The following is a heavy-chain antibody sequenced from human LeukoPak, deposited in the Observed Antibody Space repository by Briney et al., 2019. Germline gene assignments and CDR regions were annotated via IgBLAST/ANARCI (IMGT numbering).Heavy chain of an antibody. CDR1: GGSISSSSYY. D-gene: IGHD5-12*01. Sequence: PSETLSLTCTVSGGSISSSSYYWGWIRQPPGKGLEWIGEINHSGSTNYNPSLKSRVTISVDTSKNQFSLKLSSVTAADTAVYYCARKTGVVATTLKKSTFDYWGQGTLVTVSS. J-gene: IGHJ4*02. V-gene: IGHV4-39*07. CDR3: ARKTGVVATTLKKSTFDY. CDR2: INHSGST.